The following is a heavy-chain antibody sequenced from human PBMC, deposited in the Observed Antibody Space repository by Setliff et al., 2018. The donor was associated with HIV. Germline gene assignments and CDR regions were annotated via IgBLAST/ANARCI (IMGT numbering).Heavy chain of an antibody. J-gene: IGHJ3*01. CDR2: ISSRSDTI. Sequence: GESLKISCAASGFPFNVYHLHWVRQAPGKGLEWISYISSRSDTIYQADSVKGRFTASRDNDKNLLILQMSSLRADDTAVYYCARDDNYYDKAFDVWGQGTMVTVSS. CDR3: ARDDNYYDKAFDV. D-gene: IGHD3-22*01. CDR1: GFPFNVYH. V-gene: IGHV3-48*01.